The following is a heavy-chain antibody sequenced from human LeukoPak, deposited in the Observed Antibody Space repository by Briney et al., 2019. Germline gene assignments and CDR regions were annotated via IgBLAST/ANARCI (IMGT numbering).Heavy chain of an antibody. CDR2: SIPPLNIP. Sequence: SVKVSCQASGYTFTGYYMHWLRQAPGHRLEWMGRSIPPLNIPSYEQKFQGRVPITADTSTSTAYMELSSLRSEDTAVYYCARYQGLTAPPPYVLDVWGQGTTVTVPS. J-gene: IGHJ6*02. V-gene: IGHV1-69*02. CDR1: GYTFTGYY. CDR3: ARYQGLTAPPPYVLDV. D-gene: IGHD5-18*01.